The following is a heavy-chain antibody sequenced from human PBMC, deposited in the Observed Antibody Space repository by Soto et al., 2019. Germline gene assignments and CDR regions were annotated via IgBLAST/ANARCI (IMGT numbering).Heavy chain of an antibody. CDR1: GGSISSSSYY. V-gene: IGHV4-39*01. CDR3: ARRGGYYDSSGYQLRYNRFDP. J-gene: IGHJ5*02. Sequence: SETLSLTCTVSGGSISSSSYYWGWIRQPPGKGLEWIGSSYYSGSTYYNPSLKSRVTISVDTSKNQFSLKLSPVTAADTAVYYGARRGGYYDSSGYQLRYNRFDPWGQGTLVTVSS. CDR2: SYYSGST. D-gene: IGHD3-22*01.